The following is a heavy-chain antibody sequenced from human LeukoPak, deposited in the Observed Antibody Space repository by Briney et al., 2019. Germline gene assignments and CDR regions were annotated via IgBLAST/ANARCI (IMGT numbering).Heavy chain of an antibody. CDR1: GFTFDDYA. CDR2: ISSSSSTI. V-gene: IGHV3-48*01. Sequence: GRSLRLSCAASGFTFDDYAMHWVRQAPGKGLEWVSYISSSSSTIYYADSVKGRFTISRDNAKNSLYLQMNSLRAEDTAVYYCSTQGGITIFGVASGWGQGTLVTVSS. J-gene: IGHJ4*02. D-gene: IGHD3-3*01. CDR3: STQGGITIFGVASG.